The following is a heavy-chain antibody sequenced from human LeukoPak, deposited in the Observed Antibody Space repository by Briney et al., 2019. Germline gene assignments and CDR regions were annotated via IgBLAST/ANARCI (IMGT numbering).Heavy chain of an antibody. J-gene: IGHJ4*02. CDR3: ASPGTIDY. CDR1: GGTFSSYA. Sequence: GASVKVSCKASGGTFSSYAISWVRQAPGQGLEWMGRIIPILGIANYAQKFQGRVTITADESTSTAYMELSSLRSEDTAVYYCASPGTIDYWGQGTLVTVSS. CDR2: IIPILGIA. V-gene: IGHV1-69*04. D-gene: IGHD6-13*01.